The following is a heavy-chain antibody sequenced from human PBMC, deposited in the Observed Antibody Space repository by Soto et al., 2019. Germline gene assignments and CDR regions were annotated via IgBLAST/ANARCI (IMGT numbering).Heavy chain of an antibody. J-gene: IGHJ3*02. CDR1: GGSISSSY. D-gene: IGHD3-22*01. CDR2: VYHSGIT. V-gene: IGHV4-59*01. Sequence: ASETLSLTCAVSGGSISSSYWAWIRQPPGKGLEWIGNVYHSGITNYNPSLKSRVTISVDTSKNQFSLRLNSVTAADTAVYYCARPKGVIGSTYFDIFDIWGQGTKVTVSS. CDR3: ARPKGVIGSTYFDIFDI.